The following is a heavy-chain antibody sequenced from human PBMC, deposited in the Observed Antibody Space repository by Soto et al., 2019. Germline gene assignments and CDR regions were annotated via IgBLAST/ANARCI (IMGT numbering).Heavy chain of an antibody. CDR1: GFTFSSYA. V-gene: IGHV3-23*01. J-gene: IGHJ5*02. CDR2: ISGSGGST. Sequence: VQLLESGGGLVQPGGSLRLSCAASGFTFSSYAMSWVRQAPGKGLEWVSAISGSGGSTYYADSVKGRFTISRDNSKNTLYLQMNSLRAEDTAVYYCAKITRIVVVVAATAGWFDPWGQGTLVTVSS. CDR3: AKITRIVVVVAATAGWFDP. D-gene: IGHD2-15*01.